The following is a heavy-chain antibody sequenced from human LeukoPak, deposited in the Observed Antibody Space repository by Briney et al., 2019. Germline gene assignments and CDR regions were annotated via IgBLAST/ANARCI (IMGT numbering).Heavy chain of an antibody. D-gene: IGHD6-13*01. CDR2: ISSSGSTM. CDR3: ASSSWYALDY. CDR1: GFTFSSYE. J-gene: IGHJ4*02. Sequence: GGSLTLSCAASGFTFSSYEMNWVRQAPGKGLEWISYISSSGSTMYYADSVKGRFTISRDNAKNSLYLQMNSLRAEDTAIYYGASSSWYALDYWGQGTLVTVSS. V-gene: IGHV3-48*03.